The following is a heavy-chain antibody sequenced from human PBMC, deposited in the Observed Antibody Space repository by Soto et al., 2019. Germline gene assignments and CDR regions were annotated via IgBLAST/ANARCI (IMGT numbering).Heavy chain of an antibody. CDR3: ARGGYYGSGNYYMDV. D-gene: IGHD3-10*01. V-gene: IGHV4-34*01. CDR1: GGSFSGYY. CDR2: INHSGST. Sequence: QVQLQQWGAGLLKPSETLSLTCAVYGGSFSGYYWSWIRQPPGKGLERIGEINHSGSTNYNPSLKSRVTISVDTSKNQFSLKLSSVTAADTAVYYCARGGYYGSGNYYMDVWGKGTTVTVSS. J-gene: IGHJ6*03.